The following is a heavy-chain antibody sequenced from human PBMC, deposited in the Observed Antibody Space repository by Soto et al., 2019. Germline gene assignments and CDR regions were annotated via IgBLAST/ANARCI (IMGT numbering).Heavy chain of an antibody. CDR3: AREAIVAGATTGMDV. CDR1: GGTFSSYA. D-gene: IGHD1-26*01. J-gene: IGHJ6*01. CDR2: IIPIFGTA. Sequence: GASVKVSCKASGGTFSSYAISWVRQAPGQGLEWMGGIIPIFGTANYAQKFQGRVTMTTDTSTSTVYMELSRLRSDDTAVYYCAREAIVAGATTGMDVWGQGTTVTVSS. V-gene: IGHV1-69*05.